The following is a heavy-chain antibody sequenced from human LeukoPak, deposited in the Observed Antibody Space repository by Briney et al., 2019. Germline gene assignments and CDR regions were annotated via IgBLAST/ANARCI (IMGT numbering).Heavy chain of an antibody. V-gene: IGHV3-74*01. CDR3: ARDPMGGDYAAYFDY. Sequence: GGSLRLSCAASGFTFSSYWMHWVRQAPGKGLVWVSRISSDGSSTTYADSVKGRFTISRDNSKNTLYLQMNSLRAEDTAVYYCARDPMGGDYAAYFDYWGQGTLVTVSS. CDR1: GFTFSSYW. CDR2: ISSDGSST. J-gene: IGHJ4*02. D-gene: IGHD4-17*01.